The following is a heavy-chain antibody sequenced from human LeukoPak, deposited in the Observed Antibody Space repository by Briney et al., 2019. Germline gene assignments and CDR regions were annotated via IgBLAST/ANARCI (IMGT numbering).Heavy chain of an antibody. Sequence: GGSLRLSCAASEFTFNNYAMSWVRQVPGKGLEWVSAISGNGGKTYYADSVKGRFTISRDNSKSTLYLQMNSLRAEDTAIYYCAREKLSSGFFDYWGQGTLSPSPQ. V-gene: IGHV3-23*01. CDR2: ISGNGGKT. CDR3: AREKLSSGFFDY. J-gene: IGHJ4*02. CDR1: EFTFNNYA. D-gene: IGHD5-12*01.